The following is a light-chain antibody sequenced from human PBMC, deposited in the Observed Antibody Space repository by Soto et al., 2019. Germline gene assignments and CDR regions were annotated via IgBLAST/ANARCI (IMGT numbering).Light chain of an antibody. V-gene: IGLV2-14*01. CDR2: EVS. CDR3: CSYTSSTTPL. Sequence: QAALTQPASVSGSPGQSITLSCTGTSSDIGLYNYVSWYQQYPGEAPKLVISEVSNRPSGVSNRFSGSKSGNTASLTISGLQAEDEADYYCCSYTSSTTPLFGGGTKLTVL. CDR1: SSDIGLYNY. J-gene: IGLJ2*01.